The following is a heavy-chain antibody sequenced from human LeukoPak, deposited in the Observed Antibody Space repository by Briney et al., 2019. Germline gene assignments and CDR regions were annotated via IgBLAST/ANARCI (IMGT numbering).Heavy chain of an antibody. CDR2: IYYSGRP. V-gene: IGHV4-59*08. CDR3: ARHRDMIVEFDY. D-gene: IGHD3-22*01. CDR1: GGSISSYY. J-gene: IGHJ4*02. Sequence: PSVTLSLTCTVSGGSISSYYLSWIRQPPGKGLEWIGYIYYSGRPNDNPSLKSRVTISIDTSKNKYSLKLSSENAAEPAVYDCARHRDMIVEFDYWGQGPLVTVSS.